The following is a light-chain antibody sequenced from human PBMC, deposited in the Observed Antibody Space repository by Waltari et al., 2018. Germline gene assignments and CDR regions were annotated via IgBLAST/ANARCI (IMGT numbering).Light chain of an antibody. Sequence: QSALTQPASVSGSPGQSITIPCTGTSSDVGSYNLVSWYQHHPGKAPKLMIYEVSKRPSGVSNRFSGSKSGNTASLTISGLQAEDEADYYCCSYAGSTFVIFGGGTKLTVL. CDR1: SSDVGSYNL. CDR2: EVS. J-gene: IGLJ2*01. V-gene: IGLV2-23*02. CDR3: CSYAGSTFVI.